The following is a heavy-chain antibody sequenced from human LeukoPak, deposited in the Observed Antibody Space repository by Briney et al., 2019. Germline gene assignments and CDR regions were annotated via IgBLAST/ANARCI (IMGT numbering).Heavy chain of an antibody. Sequence: ASVKVSCKASGYTFTGYYMHWVRQAPGQGLEWMGWINPNSGGTNYAQKFQGRVTMTRDTSISTAYMELSRLRSDDTAVYYCARVDCSGGSCYVWTWGQGTMVTVSS. D-gene: IGHD2-15*01. CDR1: GYTFTGYY. CDR3: ARVDCSGGSCYVWT. CDR2: INPNSGGT. V-gene: IGHV1-2*02. J-gene: IGHJ3*01.